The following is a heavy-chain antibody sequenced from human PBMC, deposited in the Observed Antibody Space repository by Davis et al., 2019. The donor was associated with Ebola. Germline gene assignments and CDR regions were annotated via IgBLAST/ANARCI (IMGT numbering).Heavy chain of an antibody. V-gene: IGHV4-61*01. D-gene: IGHD1-1*01. Sequence: PSETLSLTCTVSGDSVSTGFYHWSWIWQPPGKALEYIGHIFYSGTTYYSPSLKSRVTISIDTYTNEFFLKVNSVTAADTAVYFCARGVTGKYYFDSWGQGTPVTVSS. CDR3: ARGVTGKYYFDS. CDR1: GDSVSTGFYH. J-gene: IGHJ4*02. CDR2: IFYSGTT.